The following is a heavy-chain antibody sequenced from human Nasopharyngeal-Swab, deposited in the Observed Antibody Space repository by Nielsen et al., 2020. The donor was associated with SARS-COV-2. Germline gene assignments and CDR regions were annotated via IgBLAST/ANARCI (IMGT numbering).Heavy chain of an antibody. Sequence: GGSLRLSCTASGFSFSTYDMNWVRQAPGKGLEWVSSISGNSNYIYYADSVKGRFTISRDNARNSLYLQMDSLRAEDTAVYYCASHYNDYIAPVAVDYWGQGALVTVSS. J-gene: IGHJ4*02. CDR1: GFSFSTYD. D-gene: IGHD4-11*01. V-gene: IGHV3-21*01. CDR3: ASHYNDYIAPVAVDY. CDR2: ISGNSNYI.